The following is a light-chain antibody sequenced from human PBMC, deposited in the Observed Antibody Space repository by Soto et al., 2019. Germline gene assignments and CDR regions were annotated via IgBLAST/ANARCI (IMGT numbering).Light chain of an antibody. CDR3: SSYAGSNTWV. CDR1: RSDVGGYNY. Sequence: QSVLTQPPSASGSPGQSVTISCTGSRSDVGGYNYVSWYQQHPGKAPKLMIYEVTKRPSGVPDRFSGSKSGNTASLTVSGLQAEDEADYYCSSYAGSNTWVFGGGTKLTVL. J-gene: IGLJ3*02. V-gene: IGLV2-8*01. CDR2: EVT.